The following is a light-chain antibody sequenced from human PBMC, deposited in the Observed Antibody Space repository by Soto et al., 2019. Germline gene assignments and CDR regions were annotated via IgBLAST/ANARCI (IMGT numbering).Light chain of an antibody. J-gene: IGKJ4*01. V-gene: IGKV3-20*01. CDR2: GAA. Sequence: EIVLPQSPGPLSLSPGERATLSCMASQSVSSSFLAWYQQKPGQAPRLLIYGAASRASGIPDRFSGSGSGTDFSLTISRLEPEDFAVYFCQQYGSSPLTFGGGTKVDIK. CDR3: QQYGSSPLT. CDR1: QSVSSSF.